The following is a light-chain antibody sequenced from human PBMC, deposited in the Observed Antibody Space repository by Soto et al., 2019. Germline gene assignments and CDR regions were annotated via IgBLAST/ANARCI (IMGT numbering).Light chain of an antibody. CDR2: DVS. CDR3: SSDTSSSRNV. Sequence: QSALTQPASVSGSPGRSITISCTGTSSDVGGYNYVSWYQQHPGKAPKLMIYDVSNRPSGVSNRFSGSKSGNTASLTISGLQAEDEDDYYCSSDTSSSRNVFGTGTKVNGL. V-gene: IGLV2-14*01. J-gene: IGLJ1*01. CDR1: SSDVGGYNY.